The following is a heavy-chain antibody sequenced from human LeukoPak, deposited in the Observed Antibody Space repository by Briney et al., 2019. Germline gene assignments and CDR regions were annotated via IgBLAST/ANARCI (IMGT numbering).Heavy chain of an antibody. Sequence: PSETLSLTCTVSGGSISSYYWSWIRQPPGKGLEWIGYIYYSGSTNYNPSLKSRVTISVDTSKNQFSLKLGSVTAADTAVYYCARQYSGYDDYWGQGTLVTVSS. CDR1: GGSISSYY. D-gene: IGHD5-12*01. CDR3: ARQYSGYDDY. V-gene: IGHV4-59*08. CDR2: IYYSGST. J-gene: IGHJ4*02.